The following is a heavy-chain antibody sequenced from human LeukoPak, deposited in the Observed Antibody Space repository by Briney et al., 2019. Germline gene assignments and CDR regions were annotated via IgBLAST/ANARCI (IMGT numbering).Heavy chain of an antibody. V-gene: IGHV4-59*12. CDR3: ARLYYYDSSGYYFSLVYFDY. Sequence: SETLSLTCTVSGGSINSYYWTWIRQPPGKGLEWIGYIYYTGSANYNPSLKSRVTILVDTSKNQLSLKLTSVTAADTAVYYCARLYYYDSSGYYFSLVYFDYWGQGTLVTVSS. CDR1: GGSINSYY. J-gene: IGHJ4*02. D-gene: IGHD3-22*01. CDR2: IYYTGSA.